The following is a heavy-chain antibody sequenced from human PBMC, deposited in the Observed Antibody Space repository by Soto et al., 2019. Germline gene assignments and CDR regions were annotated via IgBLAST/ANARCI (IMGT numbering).Heavy chain of an antibody. Sequence: EVQLVESGGGLVQPGRSLRLSCAASGFTFDDYAVHWVRQAPGKGLEWVSSISWNSGSIGYAESVKGRFTISRDNAKNSLYLEMNSLRAEDTAVYYCASGAGAAAGPLGNNWFDPWGQGTLVTVSS. CDR1: GFTFDDYA. CDR3: ASGAGAAAGPLGNNWFDP. V-gene: IGHV3-9*01. J-gene: IGHJ5*02. CDR2: ISWNSGSI. D-gene: IGHD6-13*01.